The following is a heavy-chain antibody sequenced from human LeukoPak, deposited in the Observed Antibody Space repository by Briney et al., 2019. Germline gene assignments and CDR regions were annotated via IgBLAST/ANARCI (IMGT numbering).Heavy chain of an antibody. CDR2: ISPRSETI. CDR1: GFSFNRRG. D-gene: IGHD1-26*01. V-gene: IGHV3-48*04. CDR3: ARLGSGSYWSAFDI. J-gene: IGHJ3*02. Sequence: PGGSLRLSCATSGFSFNRRGMNWVRQPPGKGLEWVSYISPRSETIFYAESVQGRFAVSRDDAKNSLYLQMNSLRAEDTALYYCARLGSGSYWSAFDIWGQGAMVTVSS.